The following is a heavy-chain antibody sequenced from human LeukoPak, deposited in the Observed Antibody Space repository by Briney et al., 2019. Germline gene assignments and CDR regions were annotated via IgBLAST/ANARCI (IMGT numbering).Heavy chain of an antibody. CDR1: GGSFVGYY. CDR3: ASPSWGRGSYTN. D-gene: IGHD1-26*01. Sequence: SETLSLTCAVYGGSFVGYYWSWLRQPPGKGLEWIGEINHSGSTNYNPSLKSRVTISVDTSKNQFSLKLSSVTAADTAVYYCASPSWGRGSYTNWGQGTLVTVSS. V-gene: IGHV4-34*01. CDR2: INHSGST. J-gene: IGHJ4*02.